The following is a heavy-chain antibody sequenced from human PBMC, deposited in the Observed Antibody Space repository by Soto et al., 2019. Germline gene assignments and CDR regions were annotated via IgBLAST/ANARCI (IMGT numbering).Heavy chain of an antibody. Sequence: SETLSLTCTVSGGSISNNNYHWGWIRQPPGRGLEWIGTFYFGGGTNYNPSLKSRVTVSEDTSKNQFSLKLSSVTAADTAVYYCVRRYDILTGYFSYFDYWGHGIQVTVSS. V-gene: IGHV4-39*01. J-gene: IGHJ4*01. CDR3: VRRYDILTGYFSYFDY. D-gene: IGHD3-9*01. CDR2: FYFGGGT. CDR1: GGSISNNNYH.